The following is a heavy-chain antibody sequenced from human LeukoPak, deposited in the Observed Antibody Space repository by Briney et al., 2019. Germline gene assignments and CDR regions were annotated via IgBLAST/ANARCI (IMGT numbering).Heavy chain of an antibody. CDR1: GFTFSGSA. D-gene: IGHD1-26*01. V-gene: IGHV3-73*01. CDR2: IDKEDKGYATAT. CDR3: TRDSGTYNWFDP. Sequence: GGSLRFSCAASGFTFSGSAIHWVRQSSGKGLEWVGQIDKEDKGYATATAYAASVKGRFTISRDDSINTAYLQMKSLKTEDTALYYCTRDSGTYNWFDPWGQGTLVTVSS. J-gene: IGHJ5*02.